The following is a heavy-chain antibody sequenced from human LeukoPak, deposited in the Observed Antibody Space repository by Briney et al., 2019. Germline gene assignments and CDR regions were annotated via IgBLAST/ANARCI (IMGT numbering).Heavy chain of an antibody. V-gene: IGHV1-69*04. Sequence: GALLRVSCKASVGTFSSYAISWVRQAPGQGLEWMGRIIPILGIANCAQKFQGRVTITADKSTSTAYMRLSSLRSEDTAVYYCARGLALGYCSGGSCYAYDVWGKGTTVTVSS. CDR1: VGTFSSYA. D-gene: IGHD2-15*01. CDR3: ARGLALGYCSGGSCYAYDV. CDR2: IIPILGIA. J-gene: IGHJ6*04.